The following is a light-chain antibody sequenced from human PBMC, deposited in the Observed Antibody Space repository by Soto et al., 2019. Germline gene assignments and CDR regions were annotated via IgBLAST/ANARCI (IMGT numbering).Light chain of an antibody. Sequence: DIQMTQSPSSLSASVGDRVTITCRASQVIDIYLAWYQQQPGKVPRLLIYAGSVLQAGVPPRFTGSGSGTDFTLTISSLQPEDVATYFCQKYNSAPWTFGQGTKVEIK. CDR2: AGS. CDR3: QKYNSAPWT. V-gene: IGKV1-27*01. CDR1: QVIDIY. J-gene: IGKJ1*01.